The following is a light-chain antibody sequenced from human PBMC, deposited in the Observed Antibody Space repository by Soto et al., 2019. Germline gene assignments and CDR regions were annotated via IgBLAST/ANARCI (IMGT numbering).Light chain of an antibody. CDR2: EVR. Sequence: QSALTQPASVSGSPGQSITISFAGTMRDIGAYNLVSWYQQHPVKAPQLIIYEVRNRPSGISFRFSGSKSGNTASLTISGLQAEDEADYYCSSFTSKSTLIFVGGTKVTVL. CDR1: MRDIGAYNL. V-gene: IGLV2-14*03. CDR3: SSFTSKSTLI. J-gene: IGLJ2*01.